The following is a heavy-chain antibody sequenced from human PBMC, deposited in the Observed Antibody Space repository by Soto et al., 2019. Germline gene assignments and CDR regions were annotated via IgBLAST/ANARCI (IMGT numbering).Heavy chain of an antibody. Sequence: KQTGASVKVSCKASGGTFSSYAISWVRQAPGQGLEWMGGIIPIFGTANYAQKFQGRVTITADESTSTAYMELSSLRSEYTAEYYCARDAHYDYWGRGTLDTVSS. V-gene: IGHV1-69*13. CDR3: ARDAHYDY. J-gene: IGHJ4*02. CDR2: IIPIFGTA. CDR1: GGTFSSYA.